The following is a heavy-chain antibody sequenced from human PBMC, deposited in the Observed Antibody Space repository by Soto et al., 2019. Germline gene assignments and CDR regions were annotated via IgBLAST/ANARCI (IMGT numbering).Heavy chain of an antibody. D-gene: IGHD2-15*01. J-gene: IGHJ6*02. CDR2: IWYGGINK. V-gene: IGHV3-33*01. CDR1: GFTFSNNG. CDR3: ARARGQMVDGLDV. Sequence: QVQLVESGGGVVQPGRSLRLSCAASGFTFSNNGMHWVRQAPGKGLEWVAVIWYGGINKYYADSVKGRFIISRDNSKNTVYLQMNSLRAEDTAVYYCARARGQMVDGLDVWGQGTTVTVSS.